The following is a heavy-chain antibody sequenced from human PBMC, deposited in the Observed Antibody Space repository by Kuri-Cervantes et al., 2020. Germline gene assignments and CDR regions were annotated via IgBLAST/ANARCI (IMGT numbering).Heavy chain of an antibody. Sequence: SETLSLTCTVSGGSISSSSYYWSWIRQPPGKGLEWIGYIYYSGSTNYNPSLKSRVTISVDTSKNQFSLKLSSVTAADTAAYYCAREKWSPYYYDSSDYYYYGMDVWGQGTTVTVSS. D-gene: IGHD3-22*01. V-gene: IGHV4-61*01. J-gene: IGHJ6*02. CDR1: GGSISSSSYY. CDR2: IYYSGST. CDR3: AREKWSPYYYDSSDYYYYGMDV.